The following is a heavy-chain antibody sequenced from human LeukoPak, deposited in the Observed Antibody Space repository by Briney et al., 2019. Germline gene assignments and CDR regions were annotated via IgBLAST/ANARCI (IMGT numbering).Heavy chain of an antibody. CDR2: ISSSGST. CDR3: ARGVSYDFWSGYEDY. Sequence: NPSETLSLTCTVSGDSISSGDYYWSWIRQPAGKGLEWIGRISSSGSTNYNPSLKSRVTISVDTSKNQFSLKLSSVTAADTAVYYCARGVSYDFWSGYEDYWGQGTLVTVSS. D-gene: IGHD3-3*01. V-gene: IGHV4-61*02. CDR1: GDSISSGDYY. J-gene: IGHJ4*02.